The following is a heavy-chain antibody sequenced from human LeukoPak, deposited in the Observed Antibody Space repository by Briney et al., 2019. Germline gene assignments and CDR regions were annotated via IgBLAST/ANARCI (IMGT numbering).Heavy chain of an antibody. V-gene: IGHV3-30-3*01. D-gene: IGHD2-21*02. CDR2: ISYDGSNK. Sequence: GGSLRLSCAASGFTFSSYAMHWVRQAPGKGLEWVAVISYDGSNKYYADSVKGRFTISRDNSKNTLYLQMNSLRAEDTAVYYCARVPPVVVTAIRYYYGMDVWGQGTTVTVSS. J-gene: IGHJ6*02. CDR1: GFTFSSYA. CDR3: ARVPPVVVTAIRYYYGMDV.